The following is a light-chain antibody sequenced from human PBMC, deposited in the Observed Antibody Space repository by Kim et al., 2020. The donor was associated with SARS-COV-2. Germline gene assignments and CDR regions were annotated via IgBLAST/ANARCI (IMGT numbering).Light chain of an antibody. CDR1: SNDLGIYNR. CDR3: ASYTRVNTVV. Sequence: QSALTQPPSVSGSPGQSVTISCTGTSNDLGIYNRVSWYQQPPGTAPKLMIYDVGDRPSGVPDRFSGSISGTTASLTISGLQAEDEADYYCASYTRVNTVVFGGGTQLTVL. V-gene: IGLV2-18*02. J-gene: IGLJ2*01. CDR2: DVG.